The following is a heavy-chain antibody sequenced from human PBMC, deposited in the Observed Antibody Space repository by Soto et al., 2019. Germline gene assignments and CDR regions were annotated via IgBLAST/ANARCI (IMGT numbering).Heavy chain of an antibody. D-gene: IGHD2-15*01. V-gene: IGHV3-33*01. CDR3: ARDRVQMVDGLDV. CDR1: GFTFSNNG. CDR2: IWDDGINK. J-gene: IGHJ6*02. Sequence: EPGGGVVQPGRSLRLSCAASGFTFSNNGMHWVRQAPGKGLEWVAVIWDDGINKYYADSVKGRFIISRDNSKNTVYLQMNSLRAEDTAVYYCARDRVQMVDGLDVWGQGTMVTVSS.